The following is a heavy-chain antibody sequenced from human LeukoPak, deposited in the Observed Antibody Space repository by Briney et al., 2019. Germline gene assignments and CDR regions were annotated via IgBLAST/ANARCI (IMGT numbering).Heavy chain of an antibody. J-gene: IGHJ4*02. CDR3: ARGWRRYSSGWYETPFDY. CDR2: INHSGST. Sequence: SSETLSLTCAVYGGSFSGYYWSWIRQPPGKGLEWIGEINHSGSTNYNPSLKSRVTISVDTSKNQFSLKLSSVTAADTAVYYCARGWRRYSSGWYETPFDYWGQGTLVTVSS. CDR1: GGSFSGYY. D-gene: IGHD6-19*01. V-gene: IGHV4-34*01.